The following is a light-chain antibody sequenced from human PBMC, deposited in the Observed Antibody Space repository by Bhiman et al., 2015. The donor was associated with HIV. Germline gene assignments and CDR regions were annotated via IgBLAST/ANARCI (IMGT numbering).Light chain of an antibody. CDR2: DVT. CDR1: SSDIGDSDS. V-gene: IGLV2-14*03. Sequence: QSALTQPPSASGSPGQSVTISCTGTSSDIGDSDSVSWYQQHPAKAPKLMIFDVTKRPSGVSNRFSGSKSGTSATLGITGLQTGDEADYYCGTWDSSLSAVVFGGGTKLTVL. CDR3: GTWDSSLSAVV. J-gene: IGLJ2*01.